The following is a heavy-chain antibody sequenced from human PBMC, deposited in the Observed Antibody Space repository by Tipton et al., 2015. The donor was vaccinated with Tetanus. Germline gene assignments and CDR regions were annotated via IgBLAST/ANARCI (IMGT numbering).Heavy chain of an antibody. V-gene: IGHV3-7*01. Sequence: QLVQSGGGVVQPGRSLRLSCAASGFAFSDYAMNWVRQAPGKGLEWVANIGQDGSEKDYVDSVKGRFTVSRDNAKNSLYLQMHSLRAEDTAVYYCARDQRRPITIFGVVGLRPHSRFDLWGQGTLVTVSS. CDR1: GFAFSDYA. D-gene: IGHD3-3*01. CDR3: ARDQRRPITIFGVVGLRPHSRFDL. CDR2: IGQDGSEK. J-gene: IGHJ4*02.